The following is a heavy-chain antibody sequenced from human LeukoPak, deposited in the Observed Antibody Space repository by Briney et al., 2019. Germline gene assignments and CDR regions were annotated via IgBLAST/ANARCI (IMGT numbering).Heavy chain of an antibody. J-gene: IGHJ4*02. D-gene: IGHD3-10*01. CDR3: ARDTSVGSGMQY. CDR1: GGPLSTYT. CDR2: IYHGGTT. V-gene: IGHV4-59*01. Sequence: SETLSLTCSVSGGPLSTYTWSWVRQSPGKGLEWIGYIYHGGTTNYSPSLKSRATISAHTARNQFSLRLRSVTAADTAIYYCARDTSVGSGMQYWGQGTLVSVSS.